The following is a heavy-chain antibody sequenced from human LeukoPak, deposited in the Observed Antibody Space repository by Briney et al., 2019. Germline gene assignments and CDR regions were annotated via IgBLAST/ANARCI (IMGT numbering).Heavy chain of an antibody. CDR1: GGSISSGGYY. J-gene: IGHJ4*02. CDR2: IYYSGST. D-gene: IGHD3-22*01. CDR3: ARGAGTSGYYYYFDY. V-gene: IGHV4-31*03. Sequence: SETLSLTCTVSGGSISSGGYYWSWIRQHPGKGLEWIGYIYYSGSTYCNPSLKSRVTISVDTSKNQFSLKLSSVTAADTAVYYCARGAGTSGYYYYFDYWGQGTLVTVSS.